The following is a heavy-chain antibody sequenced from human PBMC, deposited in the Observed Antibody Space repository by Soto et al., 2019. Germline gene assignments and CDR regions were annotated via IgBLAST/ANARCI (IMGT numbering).Heavy chain of an antibody. CDR3: AKESYYDSSDYTAFDI. CDR2: ISYDVTDK. D-gene: IGHD3-22*01. CDR1: AFTSTTYC. J-gene: IGHJ3*02. Sequence: GESLTLSCAASAFTSTTYCIHCDRQPPSKGLEWVSAISYDVTDKYYTDSMTGRFTISRHRPKNMLYLQTNSDRTEDTAIYYCAKESYYDSSDYTAFDIWGQGTMVTVS. V-gene: IGHV3-30*18.